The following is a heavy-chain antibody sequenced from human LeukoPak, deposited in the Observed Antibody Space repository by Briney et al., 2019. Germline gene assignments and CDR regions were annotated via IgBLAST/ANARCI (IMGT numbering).Heavy chain of an antibody. V-gene: IGHV3-23*01. D-gene: IGHD3-22*01. CDR1: GFTFSSYS. J-gene: IGHJ4*02. Sequence: GGSLRLSCAASGFTFSSYSMNWVRQAPGKGLEWVSAISGSGGSTYYADSVKGRFTISRDNSKNTLYLQMNSLRAEDTAVYYCASYFYDSSGRGTPGYWGQGTLVTVSS. CDR3: ASYFYDSSGRGTPGY. CDR2: ISGSGGST.